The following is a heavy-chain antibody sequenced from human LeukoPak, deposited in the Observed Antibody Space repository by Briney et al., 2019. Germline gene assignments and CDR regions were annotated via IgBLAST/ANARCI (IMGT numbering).Heavy chain of an antibody. D-gene: IGHD3-22*01. J-gene: IGHJ4*02. CDR1: GFTFSSYS. V-gene: IGHV3-21*01. Sequence: PRGSLRLSCAASGFTFSSYSMNWVRQAPGKGLEWVSSISSSSSYIYYADSVKGRFTISRDNAKNSLYLQMNSLRAEDTAVYYCARVRYYYDSSGYDYWGQGTLVTVSS. CDR2: ISSSSSYI. CDR3: ARVRYYYDSSGYDY.